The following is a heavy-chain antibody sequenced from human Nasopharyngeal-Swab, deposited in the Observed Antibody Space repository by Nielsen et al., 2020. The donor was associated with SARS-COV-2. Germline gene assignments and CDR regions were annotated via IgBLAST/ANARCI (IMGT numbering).Heavy chain of an antibody. D-gene: IGHD2-2*01. Sequence: GESLKISCAASGFIFSSYGMHWVRPAPGKGLEWVAVISYDGSNKYYADSVKGRFTISRDNSKNTLYLQMNSLRAEDTAVYYCAKSIVVVPAAIGAGGPDVWGKGTTVTVSS. CDR2: ISYDGSNK. V-gene: IGHV3-30*18. CDR1: GFIFSSYG. J-gene: IGHJ6*04. CDR3: AKSIVVVPAAIGAGGPDV.